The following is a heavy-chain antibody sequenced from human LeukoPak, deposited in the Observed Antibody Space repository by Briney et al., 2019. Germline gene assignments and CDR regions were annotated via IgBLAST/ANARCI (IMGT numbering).Heavy chain of an antibody. J-gene: IGHJ5*02. CDR3: ARGIVVVPAVLGWFDP. CDR2: IYYSGST. D-gene: IGHD2-2*01. CDR1: GGSISSGGYY. V-gene: IGHV4-31*03. Sequence: PSQTLSLTCTVSGGSISSGGYYWSWIRQHPGKGLEWIGYIYYSGSTYYNPSLKSRVTISVDTSKNQFSLKLSSVTAADTAVYYCARGIVVVPAVLGWFDPWGQGTLVTVSS.